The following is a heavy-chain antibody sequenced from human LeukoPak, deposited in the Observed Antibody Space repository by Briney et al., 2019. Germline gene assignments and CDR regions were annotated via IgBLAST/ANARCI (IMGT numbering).Heavy chain of an antibody. D-gene: IGHD1-26*01. Sequence: PSETLSLTCAVSGGSISSGGYSWSWIRQPPGKGLGWIGYIYYSGSTYYNPSLKSRVTISVDTSKNQFSLKLSSVTAADTAVYYCARGYSGATNFDYWGQGTLVTVSS. J-gene: IGHJ4*02. CDR3: ARGYSGATNFDY. V-gene: IGHV4-30-4*07. CDR1: GGSISSGGYS. CDR2: IYYSGST.